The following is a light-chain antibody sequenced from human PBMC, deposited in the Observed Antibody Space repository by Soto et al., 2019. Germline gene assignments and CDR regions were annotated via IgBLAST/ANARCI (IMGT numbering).Light chain of an antibody. Sequence: EIVLTKSKGTLSLSPGERATLSCMASQSVSSSYLAWYQQKPGQAPRLLIYGASSRATGIPDRFSSSGSGTDFTLTISSLEPEDFAVYYCQQYGSSPTWTVGQGTKGDI. CDR1: QSVSSSY. CDR2: GAS. J-gene: IGKJ1*01. CDR3: QQYGSSPTWT. V-gene: IGKV3-20*01.